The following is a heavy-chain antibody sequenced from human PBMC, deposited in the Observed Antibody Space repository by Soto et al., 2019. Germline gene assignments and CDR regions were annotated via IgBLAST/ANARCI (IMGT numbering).Heavy chain of an antibody. V-gene: IGHV4-59*01. CDR1: GGSISSYY. CDR2: IYYSGST. Sequence: SETLSLTCTVSGGSISSYYWSWIRQPPGKGLEWIGYIYYSGSTNYNPSLKSRVTISVDTSKNQFSLKLSSVTAADTAVYYCARDLKGQFDYWGQGTQVTVSS. CDR3: ARDLKGQFDY. J-gene: IGHJ4*02.